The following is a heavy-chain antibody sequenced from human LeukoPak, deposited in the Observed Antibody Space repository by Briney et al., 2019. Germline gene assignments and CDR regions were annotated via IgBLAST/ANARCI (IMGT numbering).Heavy chain of an antibody. CDR1: GGSFSGYY. CDR3: ARPMVRGVITRPIFDY. CDR2: INHSGST. Sequence: PSETLSLTCAVYGGSFSGYYWSWIRQPPGKGLEWIGEINHSGSTNYNPSLKSRFTISVDTSKNQFSLKLSSVTAADTAVYYCARPMVRGVITRPIFDYWGQGTLVTVSS. V-gene: IGHV4-34*01. D-gene: IGHD3-10*01. J-gene: IGHJ4*02.